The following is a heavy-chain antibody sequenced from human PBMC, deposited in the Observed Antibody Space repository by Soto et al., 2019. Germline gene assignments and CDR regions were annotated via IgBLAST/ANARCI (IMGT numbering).Heavy chain of an antibody. CDR1: GGSISSGGYY. CDR2: IYYSGST. D-gene: IGHD3-10*01. Sequence: QVQLQESGPGLVKPSQTLSLTCTVSGGSISSGGYYWSWIRQHPGKGLEWIGYIYYSGSTYYNPSLKSRVTISVDTSKNQLSLKLSSVTAADTAVYYGARDRGVRGVITNTWFDPWGQGTLVTVSS. V-gene: IGHV4-31*03. J-gene: IGHJ5*02. CDR3: ARDRGVRGVITNTWFDP.